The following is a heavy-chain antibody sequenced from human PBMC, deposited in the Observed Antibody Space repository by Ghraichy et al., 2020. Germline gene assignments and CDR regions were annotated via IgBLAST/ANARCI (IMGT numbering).Heavy chain of an antibody. Sequence: GESLNISCAASGFTFSSYGMHWVRQAPGKGLEWVAVISYDGSNKYYADSVKGRFTISRDNSKNTLYLQMNSLRAEDTAVYYCAKPRASQLWPPFFDYWGQGTLVTVSS. V-gene: IGHV3-30*18. CDR3: AKPRASQLWPPFFDY. CDR2: ISYDGSNK. D-gene: IGHD5-18*01. J-gene: IGHJ4*02. CDR1: GFTFSSYG.